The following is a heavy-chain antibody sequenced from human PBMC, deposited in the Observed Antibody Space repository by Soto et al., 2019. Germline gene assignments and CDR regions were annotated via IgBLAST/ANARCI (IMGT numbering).Heavy chain of an antibody. CDR1: GDSITSSNYY. J-gene: IGHJ4*02. CDR3: ARLGHSGWDY. CDR2: IYYSGSA. Sequence: QLQLQESGPGLVKPSETLSLTCTVSGDSITSSNYYWGWIRQPPCKGLEWIGTIYYSGSAYYNPSLMSRVAISVDTSKNQFSLHLNSVTAAARAVYYFARLGHSGWDYWRQGALVTVSS. V-gene: IGHV4-39*01. D-gene: IGHD6-13*01.